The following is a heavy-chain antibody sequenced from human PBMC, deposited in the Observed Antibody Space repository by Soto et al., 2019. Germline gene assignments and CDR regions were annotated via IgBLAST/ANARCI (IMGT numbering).Heavy chain of an antibody. CDR1: GGSIISYY. J-gene: IGHJ4*02. Sequence: PSETLSLTSTVSGGSIISYYCSWIRQPPGKGLEWIGYIYYSGSTNYNPSLKSRVTISVDTSKNQFSLKLSSVTAADTAVYYCARGRIQLWYPFDYWGQGTLVTVSS. CDR2: IYYSGST. CDR3: ARGRIQLWYPFDY. V-gene: IGHV4-59*01. D-gene: IGHD5-18*01.